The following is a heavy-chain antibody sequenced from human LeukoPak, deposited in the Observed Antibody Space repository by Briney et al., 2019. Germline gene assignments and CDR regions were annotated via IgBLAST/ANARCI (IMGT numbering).Heavy chain of an antibody. V-gene: IGHV5-51*01. D-gene: IGHD6-19*01. Sequence: GESLKISCKGSGYTFSNFWIAWVRQMPGQGLEWMGIIYPGDSDTRYSPSFHGQVTISADKSISTAYLQWSSLKASDTAMYYCARQLVAGTGYWGQGTLVTVSS. CDR1: GYTFSNFW. CDR2: IYPGDSDT. CDR3: ARQLVAGTGY. J-gene: IGHJ4*02.